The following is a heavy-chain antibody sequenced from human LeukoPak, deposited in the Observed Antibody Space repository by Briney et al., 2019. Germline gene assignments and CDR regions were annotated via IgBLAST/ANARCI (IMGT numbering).Heavy chain of an antibody. D-gene: IGHD2-8*01. CDR1: GFTLKTFW. CDR3: ARDNGGRAFDL. Sequence: GGSLRLSCAVSGFTLKTFWMSWVRQAPGKGLQWVANIKQDGSEKYYVDSVRGRFTISRDNAKNSIYLQINGLGAGDSAVYYCARDNGGRAFDLWGHGTMVTVSS. V-gene: IGHV3-7*01. J-gene: IGHJ3*01. CDR2: IKQDGSEK.